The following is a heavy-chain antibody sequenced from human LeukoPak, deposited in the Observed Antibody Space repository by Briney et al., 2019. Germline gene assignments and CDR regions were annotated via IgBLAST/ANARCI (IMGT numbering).Heavy chain of an antibody. D-gene: IGHD5-24*01. V-gene: IGHV4-59*08. CDR1: GGSISSYY. CDR2: IYYSGST. Sequence: SETLSLTCTVSGGSISSYYWSWIRQPPGKGLEWIGYIYYSGSTNYNPSLKSRVTISVDTSKNQFSLKLSSVTAADTAVYYCARMAKGYFQHWGQGTLVTVSS. J-gene: IGHJ1*01. CDR3: ARMAKGYFQH.